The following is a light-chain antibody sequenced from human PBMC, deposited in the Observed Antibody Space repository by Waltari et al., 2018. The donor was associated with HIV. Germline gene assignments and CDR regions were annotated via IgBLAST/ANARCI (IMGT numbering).Light chain of an antibody. CDR3: QTWGTGIRV. CDR1: SGHSSYA. Sequence: QLVLTQSPSASASLGASVKLTCTLSSGHSSYAIAWHQQQPEKGPRYLMKLNSDGSHSKGDGIPDRFSGSSVGAALYLTISSLQSEDEADYYCQTWGTGIRVFGGVTKLTVL. V-gene: IGLV4-69*01. J-gene: IGLJ3*02. CDR2: LNSDGSH.